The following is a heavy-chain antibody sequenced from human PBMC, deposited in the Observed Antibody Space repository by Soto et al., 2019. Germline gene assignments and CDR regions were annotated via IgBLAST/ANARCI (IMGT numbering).Heavy chain of an antibody. V-gene: IGHV4-59*03. CDR2: IYYSGNT. D-gene: IGHD6-13*01. Sequence: SETLSLTCTVSGGSISSYYWSWIRQPPGKGLEWIGYIYYSGNTNYNPSLKSLVTISVDTSKNQFSLNVNSVTAADTAMYHCATVGGGSSRWSPAGAFAIWGQGTMVTVSS. J-gene: IGHJ3*02. CDR1: GGSISSYY. CDR3: ATVGGGSSRWSPAGAFAI.